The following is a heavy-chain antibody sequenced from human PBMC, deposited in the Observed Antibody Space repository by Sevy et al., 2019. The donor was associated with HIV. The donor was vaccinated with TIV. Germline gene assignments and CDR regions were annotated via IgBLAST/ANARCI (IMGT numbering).Heavy chain of an antibody. Sequence: GESLKISCAASGFTFSSYWMSWVRQAPGKGLEWVANIKQDGSEKYYVDSVKGRFTISRDNAKNSRYLQMNSLRAEDTAVYYCARDRSCSSTSCGAPTPLWGQGTLVTVSS. CDR3: ARDRSCSSTSCGAPTPL. CDR2: IKQDGSEK. CDR1: GFTFSSYW. J-gene: IGHJ4*02. D-gene: IGHD2-2*01. V-gene: IGHV3-7*01.